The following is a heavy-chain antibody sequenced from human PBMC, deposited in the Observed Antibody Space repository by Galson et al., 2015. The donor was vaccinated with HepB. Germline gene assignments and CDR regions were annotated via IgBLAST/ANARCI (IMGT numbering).Heavy chain of an antibody. V-gene: IGHV3-23*01. Sequence: SLRLSCAASGLTFSPYAMSWVRQAPGKGLEWVSSISGGGDTTYYADSVKGRFTISRDNSKDTLYLQMNSLRAEDTAVFYCAKGSEYQLLWFYYYMDVWGKGTTVTVSS. CDR2: ISGGGDTT. J-gene: IGHJ6*03. D-gene: IGHD2-2*01. CDR1: GLTFSPYA. CDR3: AKGSEYQLLWFYYYMDV.